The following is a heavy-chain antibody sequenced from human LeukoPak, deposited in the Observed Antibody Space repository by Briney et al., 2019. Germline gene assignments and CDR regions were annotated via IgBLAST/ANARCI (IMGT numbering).Heavy chain of an antibody. D-gene: IGHD2-2*01. CDR3: ARDPGVVVPAAPLD. CDR2: IYYSGSA. Sequence: SETLSLTCTVSGGSISSGGYYWSWIRQHPGKGLEWIGYIYYSGSAYYNPSLKSRVTISVDTSKNQFSLKLSSVTAADTAVYYCARDPGVVVPAAPLDWGQGTLVTVSS. V-gene: IGHV4-31*03. J-gene: IGHJ4*02. CDR1: GGSISSGGYY.